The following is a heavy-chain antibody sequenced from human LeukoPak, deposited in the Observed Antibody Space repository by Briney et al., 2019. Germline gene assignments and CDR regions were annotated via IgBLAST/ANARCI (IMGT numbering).Heavy chain of an antibody. D-gene: IGHD3-10*01. CDR1: GFTFSSHW. CDR3: ATSGLPGQITLPHD. Sequence: PGGSLRLSCAASGFTFSSHWMTWVRQAPGKGLEWVANIKEDGTRKNYMDSVKGRFTISRDNAKNSLYLQMSGLRAEDTAVYYCATSGLPGQITLPHDWGQGTLVTVSS. J-gene: IGHJ1*01. V-gene: IGHV3-7*01. CDR2: IKEDGTRK.